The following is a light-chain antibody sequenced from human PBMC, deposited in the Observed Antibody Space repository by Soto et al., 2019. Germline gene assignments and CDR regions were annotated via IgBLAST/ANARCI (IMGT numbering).Light chain of an antibody. V-gene: IGLV2-23*01. J-gene: IGLJ1*01. CDR3: CSYAGHKTFV. CDR1: SSDVGSSNL. CDR2: EGT. Sequence: QSLLPQSASVSWSPGQSITISCTGSSSDVGSSNLVSWYQQHPDKAPKLMIYEGTRRPSGVSNRFSGSKSGTTASLTISGLQAEDAADYYCCSYAGHKTFVLGTGTKVTVL.